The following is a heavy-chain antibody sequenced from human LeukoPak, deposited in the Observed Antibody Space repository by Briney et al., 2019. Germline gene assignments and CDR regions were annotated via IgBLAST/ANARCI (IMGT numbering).Heavy chain of an antibody. J-gene: IGHJ5*02. Sequence: SETLSLTCTVSGGSISSYYWSWIRQPPGKGLEWIGYISYSGSTNYNPSLKGRVTMSIDTSKNQFSLKLSSVTAADTAVYYCASGGYCSSSTCYPNWFDPWGQGTLVTVSS. CDR3: ASGGYCSSSTCYPNWFDP. CDR1: GGSISSYY. D-gene: IGHD2-15*01. V-gene: IGHV4-59*01. CDR2: ISYSGST.